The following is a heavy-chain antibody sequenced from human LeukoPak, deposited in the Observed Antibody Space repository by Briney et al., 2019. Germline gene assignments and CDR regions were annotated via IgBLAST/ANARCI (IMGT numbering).Heavy chain of an antibody. Sequence: GGSLRLFCAASGFTFSSYEMNWVRQAPGKGLEWVSYISSSGSTIYYADSMKGRFTISRDNAKNSLYLQMNSLRAEDTAVYYCASWEMATTTGLDYWGQGTLVTVSS. CDR3: ASWEMATTTGLDY. J-gene: IGHJ4*02. D-gene: IGHD5-24*01. CDR1: GFTFSSYE. CDR2: ISSSGSTI. V-gene: IGHV3-48*03.